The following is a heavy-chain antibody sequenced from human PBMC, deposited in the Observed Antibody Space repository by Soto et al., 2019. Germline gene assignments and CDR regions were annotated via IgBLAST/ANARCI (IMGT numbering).Heavy chain of an antibody. CDR1: GFIFSSYA. CDR3: ARDRYNWNDLTHYFDY. J-gene: IGHJ4*02. CDR2: ISYDGSNK. V-gene: IGHV3-30-3*01. Sequence: VESGGSVVQPGRSLRLSCAASGFIFSSYAMHWVRQAPGKGLEWVAVISYDGSNKYYADSVKGRFTISRDNSKNTLYLQMNSLRAEDTAVYYCARDRYNWNDLTHYFDYWGQGTLVTVSS. D-gene: IGHD1-20*01.